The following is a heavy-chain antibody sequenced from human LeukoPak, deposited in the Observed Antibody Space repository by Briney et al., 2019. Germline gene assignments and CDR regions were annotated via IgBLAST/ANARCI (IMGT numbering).Heavy chain of an antibody. CDR2: IFDSGST. V-gene: IGHV4-59*01. Sequence: SETPSLTCTVSGGSISSSYWSWIRQPPRKGLEWIGYIFDSGSTNYNPSLKSRVSMSVDTSKNQFSLMLTSVTAADTAVYYCARDYRGTFDYWGQGTLVTVSS. CDR1: GGSISSSY. CDR3: ARDYRGTFDY. D-gene: IGHD1-7*01. J-gene: IGHJ4*02.